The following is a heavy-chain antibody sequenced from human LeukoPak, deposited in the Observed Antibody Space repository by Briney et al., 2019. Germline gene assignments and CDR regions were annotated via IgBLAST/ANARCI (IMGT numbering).Heavy chain of an antibody. J-gene: IGHJ3*02. V-gene: IGHV1-46*01. CDR1: GYTFTSYD. D-gene: IGHD1-26*01. Sequence: ASVKVSCKASGYTFTSYDINWVRQATGQGLEWMGIINPSGGSTSYAQKFQGRVTMTRDMSTSTVYMELSSLRSEDTAVYYCARPAIVGATHDAFDIWGQGTMVTVSS. CDR2: INPSGGST. CDR3: ARPAIVGATHDAFDI.